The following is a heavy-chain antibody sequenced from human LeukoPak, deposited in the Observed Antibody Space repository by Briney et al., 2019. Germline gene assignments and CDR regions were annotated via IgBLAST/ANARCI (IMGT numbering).Heavy chain of an antibody. CDR2: MNPNTGDS. J-gene: IGHJ4*02. Sequence: ASVKVSCETSGYTLTTYHVNWVRQATGQGLEWMGWMNPNTGDSGYAQKFQGRVTITRDTSISTAYMELSSLRSEDTAVYFCARTTSLTASGYDYWGQGTLVTVSS. D-gene: IGHD4-17*01. CDR1: GYTLTTYH. V-gene: IGHV1-8*03. CDR3: ARTTSLTASGYDY.